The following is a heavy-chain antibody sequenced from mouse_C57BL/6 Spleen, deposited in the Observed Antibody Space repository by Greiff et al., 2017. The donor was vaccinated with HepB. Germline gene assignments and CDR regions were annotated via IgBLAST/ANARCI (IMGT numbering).Heavy chain of an antibody. CDR1: GYTFTSYG. D-gene: IGHD2-4*01. CDR3: ARSGGNYDSAWFAY. J-gene: IGHJ3*01. CDR2: IYPRSGDT. Sequence: VQLQQSGAELARPGASVKLSCTASGYTFTSYGISWVQPRTGQGLEWIGEIYPRSGDTYYNEKFKGKATLTADTSSSTAYMELRSLTSEDSAVYVWARSGGNYDSAWFAYWGQGTLVTVSA. V-gene: IGHV1-81*01.